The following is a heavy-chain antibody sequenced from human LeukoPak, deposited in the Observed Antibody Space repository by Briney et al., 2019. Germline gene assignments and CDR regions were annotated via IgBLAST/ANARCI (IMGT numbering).Heavy chain of an antibody. CDR2: ISYDGSNK. D-gene: IGHD6-19*01. CDR3: ATSSGWFGPNWFDP. V-gene: IGHV3-30-3*01. J-gene: IGHJ5*02. Sequence: PGGSLRLSCAASGFTFSSYAMHWVRQAPGKGLEWVAVISYDGSNKYYADSVKGRFTISRDNSKNTLYLQMSSLRAEDTAVYYCATSSGWFGPNWFDPWGQGTLVTVSS. CDR1: GFTFSSYA.